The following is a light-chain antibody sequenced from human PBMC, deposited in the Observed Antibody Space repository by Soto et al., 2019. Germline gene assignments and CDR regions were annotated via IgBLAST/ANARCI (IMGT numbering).Light chain of an antibody. J-gene: IGLJ2*01. V-gene: IGLV4-69*01. CDR1: SGHSSYA. CDR3: QTWGTGPVV. Sequence: QSVLTQSPSASASLGASVKLTCTLSSGHSSYAIAWHQQQPEKGPRYLMKLNSDGSHSKGDGIPDRFSGSSSGAERYLTISSLQSEYEADYYCQTWGTGPVVFGGGTKVTVL. CDR2: LNSDGSH.